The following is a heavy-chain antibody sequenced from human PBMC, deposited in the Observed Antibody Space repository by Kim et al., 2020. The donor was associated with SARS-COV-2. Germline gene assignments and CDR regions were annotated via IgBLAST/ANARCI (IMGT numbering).Heavy chain of an antibody. Sequence: ADSGTGRFTIRRDKYTNTLYLQMSSRGAEDTAVYYCAKSGNYIAAAGFDYWGQGTLVTVSS. J-gene: IGHJ4*02. V-gene: IGHV3-23*01. CDR3: AKSGNYIAAAGFDY. D-gene: IGHD6-13*01.